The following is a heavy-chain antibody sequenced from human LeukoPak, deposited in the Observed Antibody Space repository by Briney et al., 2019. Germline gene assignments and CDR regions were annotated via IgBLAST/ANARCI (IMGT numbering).Heavy chain of an antibody. D-gene: IGHD2-2*01. CDR1: GGTFSSYA. CDR3: ARDYVVPAAMSHPTTIGWFDP. J-gene: IGHJ5*02. CDR2: INPSGGST. V-gene: IGHV1-46*01. Sequence: ASVKVSCKASGGTFSSYAISWVRQAPGQGLEWMGIINPSGGSTSYAQKFQGRVTMTRDTPTSTVYMELSSLRSEDTAVYYCARDYVVPAAMSHPTTIGWFDPWGQGTLVTVSS.